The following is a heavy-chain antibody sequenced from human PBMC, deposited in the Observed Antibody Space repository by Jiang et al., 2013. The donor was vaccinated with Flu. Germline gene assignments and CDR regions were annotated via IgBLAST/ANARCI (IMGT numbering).Heavy chain of an antibody. Sequence: VANIKQDGSEKYYVDSVKGRFTISRDNAKNSLYLQMNSPRAEDTAVYYCATSRGSYYAGAFDIWGPRDNGHRLF. J-gene: IGHJ3*02. CDR2: IKQDGSEK. V-gene: IGHV3-7*01. D-gene: IGHD1-26*01. CDR3: ATSRGSYYAGAFDI.